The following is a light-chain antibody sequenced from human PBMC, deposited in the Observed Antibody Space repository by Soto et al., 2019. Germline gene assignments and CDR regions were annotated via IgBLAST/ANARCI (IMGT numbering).Light chain of an antibody. J-gene: IGLJ1*01. V-gene: IGLV2-23*02. CDR2: EVT. Sequence: QSALTQPASVSGSPRQSITLSCPGTNSDVGSYNLVSWFQQHPGKAPKLVIYEVTKRPSGVSDRFSGSKSGNTASLTISGLQAEDEADYYCFSYAGDSVYVFGTGTKVTVL. CDR3: FSYAGDSVYV. CDR1: NSDVGSYNL.